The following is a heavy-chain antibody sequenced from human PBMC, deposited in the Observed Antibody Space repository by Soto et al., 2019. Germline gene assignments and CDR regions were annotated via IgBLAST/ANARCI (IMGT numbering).Heavy chain of an antibody. D-gene: IGHD3-9*01. Sequence: ASVKVSCKASGYTFTSYYMHWVRQTPGQGLEWMGIINPSGGSTSYAQKFQGRVTMTRDTSTSTVYMELSSLRSEDTAVYYCARDDSDYDILAGYYPDYYYYGMEVWGQGTTVTVSS. CDR3: ARDDSDYDILAGYYPDYYYYGMEV. CDR2: INPSGGST. V-gene: IGHV1-46*01. J-gene: IGHJ6*02. CDR1: GYTFTSYY.